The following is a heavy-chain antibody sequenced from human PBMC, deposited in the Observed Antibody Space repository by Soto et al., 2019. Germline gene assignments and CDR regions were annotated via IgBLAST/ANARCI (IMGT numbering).Heavy chain of an antibody. J-gene: IGHJ6*03. CDR3: AKDLFSSSWYGTTDYYYMDV. CDR2: ISWNSGSI. V-gene: IGHV3-9*01. Sequence: EVQLVESGGGLVQPGRSLRLSCAASGFTFDDYAMHWVRQAPGKGLEWVSGISWNSGSIGYVDSVKGRFTISRDNAKNSLYLQMNSLRAEDTALYYCAKDLFSSSWYGTTDYYYMDVWGKGTTVTVSS. CDR1: GFTFDDYA. D-gene: IGHD6-13*01.